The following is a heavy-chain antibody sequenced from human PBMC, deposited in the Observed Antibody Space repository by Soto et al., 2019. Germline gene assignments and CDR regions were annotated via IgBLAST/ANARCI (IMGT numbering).Heavy chain of an antibody. Sequence: QVQLVQSGAEVKKPGASVKVSCKASGYTFTSYYMHWVRQAPGQGLEWMGIINPRGGSTSYAQKFQGRVTMTRDTSTSTVYMELSSLRSEDTAVYYCARAPMTPYCSGGSCYYNWFDPWGQGTLVTVSS. CDR2: INPRGGST. D-gene: IGHD2-15*01. CDR3: ARAPMTPYCSGGSCYYNWFDP. J-gene: IGHJ5*02. V-gene: IGHV1-46*01. CDR1: GYTFTSYY.